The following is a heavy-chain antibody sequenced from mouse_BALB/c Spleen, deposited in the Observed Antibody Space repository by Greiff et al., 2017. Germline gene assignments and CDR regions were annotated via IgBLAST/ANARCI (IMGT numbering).Heavy chain of an antibody. J-gene: IGHJ3*01. CDR1: GFSLTSYG. V-gene: IGHV2-9*02. CDR3: ARDTMITTVVAY. D-gene: IGHD2-4*01. CDR2: IWAGGST. Sequence: VHLVESGPGLVAPSQSLSITCNVSGFSLTSYGVHWVRQPPGKGLAWLGVIWAGGSTNYNSALMSRLSIRKDNSKSQVFLKMNSLQTDDTAMYYCARDTMITTVVAYWGQGTLVTVSA.